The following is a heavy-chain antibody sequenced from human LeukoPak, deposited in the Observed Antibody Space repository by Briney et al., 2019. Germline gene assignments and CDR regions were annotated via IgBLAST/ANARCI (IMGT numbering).Heavy chain of an antibody. CDR2: ISSSSSYI. J-gene: IGHJ4*02. CDR1: GFTFSSYS. Sequence: GGSLRLSCVASGFTFSSYSMKWVRQAPGKGLEWVSSISSSSSYIDYADSVKGRFTISRDNAKNSLYLQMNSLRAEDTAVYYCAKGLVPAAIRVVDYWGQGTLVTVSS. V-gene: IGHV3-21*04. D-gene: IGHD2-2*01. CDR3: AKGLVPAAIRVVDY.